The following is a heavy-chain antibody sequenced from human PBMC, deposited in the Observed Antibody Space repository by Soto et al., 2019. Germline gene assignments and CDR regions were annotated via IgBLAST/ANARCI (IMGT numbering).Heavy chain of an antibody. Sequence: QAQLVQSGPEVKKPGASVNVSCKASGYDYVTYAITWVRQRPGQGLEWMGWISTLNGNTNYAQNFQGRVTMTTDTSTRIVHLELKSLRSADTAVYYCARRVQVWLPDYYGMDVWGPGTTVTVSS. CDR3: ARRVQVWLPDYYGMDV. D-gene: IGHD5-18*01. CDR2: ISTLNGNT. J-gene: IGHJ6*02. CDR1: GYDYVTYA. V-gene: IGHV1-18*01.